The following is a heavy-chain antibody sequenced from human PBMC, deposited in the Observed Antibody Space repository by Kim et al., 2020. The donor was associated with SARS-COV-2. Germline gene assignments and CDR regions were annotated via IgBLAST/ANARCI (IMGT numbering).Heavy chain of an antibody. CDR1: GYTFTSYG. Sequence: ASVKVSCKASGYTFTSYGISWVRQAPGQGLEWMGWISAYNGNTNYAQKLQGRVTMTTDTSTSTAYMELRSLRSDDTAVYYCARQGADYDFWSGTYYYYMDVWGKGTTVTVSS. J-gene: IGHJ6*03. D-gene: IGHD3-3*01. CDR2: ISAYNGNT. V-gene: IGHV1-18*01. CDR3: ARQGADYDFWSGTYYYYMDV.